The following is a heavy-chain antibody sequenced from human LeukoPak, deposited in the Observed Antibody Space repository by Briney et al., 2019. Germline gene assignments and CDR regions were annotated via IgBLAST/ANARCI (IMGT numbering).Heavy chain of an antibody. J-gene: IGHJ4*02. CDR2: ISYDGSNK. CDR3: AKDYWMGLIAAAGNPRLDY. CDR1: GFTFSSYG. V-gene: IGHV3-30*18. Sequence: PGRSLRLSCAASGFTFSSYGMHWVRQAPGKGLEWVAVISYDGSNKYYADSVKGRFTISRDNSKNTLYLQMNSLRAEDTAVYYCAKDYWMGLIAAAGNPRLDYWGQGTLVTVSS. D-gene: IGHD6-13*01.